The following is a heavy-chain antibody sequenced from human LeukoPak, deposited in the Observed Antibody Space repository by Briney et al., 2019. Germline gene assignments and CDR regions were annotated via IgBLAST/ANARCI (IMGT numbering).Heavy chain of an antibody. CDR1: GFTFSSYG. D-gene: IGHD2-21*02. CDR3: AKDRVVVTATPDY. CDR2: ISGSGGST. J-gene: IGHJ4*02. V-gene: IGHV3-23*01. Sequence: PGGSLRLSCAASGFTFSSYGMSWVRQAPGKGLEWVSAISGSGGSTYYADSVKGRFTISRDNSKNTLYLQMNSLRAEDTAVHYCAKDRVVVTATPDYWGQGTLVTVSS.